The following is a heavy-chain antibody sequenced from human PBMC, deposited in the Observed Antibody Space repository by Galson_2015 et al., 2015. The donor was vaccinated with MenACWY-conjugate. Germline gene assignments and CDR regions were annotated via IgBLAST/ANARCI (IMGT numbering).Heavy chain of an antibody. J-gene: IGHJ4*02. V-gene: IGHV3-21*01. D-gene: IGHD3-22*01. Sequence: RLSCAASGFTFSTYSMNWVRQAPGKGLEWVSSISSSSSYIYYADSVKGRFTISRDNAKNSLYLQMHSLTPEDTAVYYCARDWDYYDGIVRFDYWGQGTLVTVSS. CDR2: ISSSSSYI. CDR1: GFTFSTYS. CDR3: ARDWDYYDGIVRFDY.